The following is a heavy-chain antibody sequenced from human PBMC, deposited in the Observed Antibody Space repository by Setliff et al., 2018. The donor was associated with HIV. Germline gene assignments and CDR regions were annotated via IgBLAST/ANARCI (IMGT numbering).Heavy chain of an antibody. V-gene: IGHV3-30*04. Sequence: HPGGSLRLSCAASGFTFSSYAMHWVRQAPGKGLEWVAGISDDGSKKHYADSVKGRFSISRDNPKNTLSLQMNSLRAEDTAMYYCARDRVVTLDDSFDIWGQGTMVTVSS. J-gene: IGHJ3*02. CDR2: ISDDGSKK. D-gene: IGHD3-16*01. CDR3: ARDRVVTLDDSFDI. CDR1: GFTFSSYA.